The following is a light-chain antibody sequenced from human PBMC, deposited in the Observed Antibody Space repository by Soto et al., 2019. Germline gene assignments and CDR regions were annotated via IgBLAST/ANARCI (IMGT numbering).Light chain of an antibody. Sequence: DIQMTQSPSTLSASVGDRVTITCRASQSISTSLAWYQEKPGKAPKLLIYDGSSLGSGVPSRFSGSGSGTGFTLAIRSLQHDDCATYYCQQYNANFGQGTRLEIK. V-gene: IGKV1-5*01. J-gene: IGKJ2*01. CDR2: DGS. CDR3: QQYNAN. CDR1: QSISTS.